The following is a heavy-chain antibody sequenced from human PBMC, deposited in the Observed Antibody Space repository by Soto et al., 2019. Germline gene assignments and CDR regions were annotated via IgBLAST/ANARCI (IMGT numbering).Heavy chain of an antibody. D-gene: IGHD2-2*01. J-gene: IGHJ4*02. Sequence: SETLSLTCTVSGDSISKNYWTWIRQPAGKGLEWIGRIYGGGTTNYNPSLKGRVSMSLDTSKNQFSLKLTSVTAADTAVYYCARIGPEAAMRWFFDYWGQGTPVTVSS. CDR3: ARIGPEAAMRWFFDY. V-gene: IGHV4-4*07. CDR2: IYGGGTT. CDR1: GDSISKNY.